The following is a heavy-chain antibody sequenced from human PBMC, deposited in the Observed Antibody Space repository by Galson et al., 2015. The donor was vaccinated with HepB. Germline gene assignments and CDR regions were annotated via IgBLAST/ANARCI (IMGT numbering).Heavy chain of an antibody. CDR1: GFTFGDYA. CDR2: IRSKAYGGTT. J-gene: IGHJ4*02. CDR3: TRARVSGCGRLSLFDY. D-gene: IGHD5-12*01. V-gene: IGHV3-49*04. Sequence: SLRLSCAASGFTFGDYAMSWVRQAPGKGLKWVGFIRSKAYGGTTEYAASVKGRFTISRDDSKSIAYLQMNSLKTEDTAVYYCTRARVSGCGRLSLFDYWGQGTLVTVSS.